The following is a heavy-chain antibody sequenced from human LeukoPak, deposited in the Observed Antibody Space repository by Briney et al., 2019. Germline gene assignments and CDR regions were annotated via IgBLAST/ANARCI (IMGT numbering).Heavy chain of an antibody. CDR3: AREVSEGFDF. D-gene: IGHD3-22*01. CDR2: FGTRSTSV. CDR1: GFTFSGYS. Sequence: GGSLRLSCTASGFTFSGYSMNWIRQAPGKGLEWVSSFGTRSTSVYHAGSVKGRFAISRDNAKNSLYLQMNSPRAEDTALYYCAREVSEGFDFWGQGTLVTVSS. J-gene: IGHJ4*02. V-gene: IGHV3-21*01.